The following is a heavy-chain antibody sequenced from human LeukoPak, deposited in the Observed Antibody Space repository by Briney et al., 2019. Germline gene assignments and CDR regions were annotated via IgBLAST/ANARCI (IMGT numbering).Heavy chain of an antibody. Sequence: ASVKVSCKASGYSFTGYYIHWVRQAPGQGLEWMGRISPNSGGTNYAQKFQGRVTMTRDTSISTAYMEVCRLRSDDTAVYYCARVSSPLQYNWFDPWGQGTLITVSS. V-gene: IGHV1-2*06. CDR1: GYSFTGYY. D-gene: IGHD1-14*01. CDR2: ISPNSGGT. CDR3: ARVSSPLQYNWFDP. J-gene: IGHJ5*02.